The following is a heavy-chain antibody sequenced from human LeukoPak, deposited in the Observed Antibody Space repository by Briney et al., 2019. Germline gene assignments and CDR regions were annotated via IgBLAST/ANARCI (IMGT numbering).Heavy chain of an antibody. CDR2: IYPGDSDT. CDR1: GYNFNTYW. V-gene: IGHV5-51*01. J-gene: IGHJ4*02. CDR3: GRHLRVAATLSNFDY. Sequence: GESLKISCKRSGYNFNTYWIGWVRQMPGKGLEWMGIIYPGDSDTRYSPSFQGQVTISADKSISTVYLQWSSLKVSDSAMYYCGRHLRVAATLSNFDYWGQGTLVTVSS. D-gene: IGHD1-26*01.